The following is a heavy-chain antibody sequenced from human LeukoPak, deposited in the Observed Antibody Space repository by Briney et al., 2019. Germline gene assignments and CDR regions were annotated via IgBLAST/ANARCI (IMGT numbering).Heavy chain of an antibody. CDR1: GFTFGKYW. CDR2: IKLDGSEK. Sequence: TGGSLRLSCVASGFTFGKYWMSWVRQAPGKGLEWVANIKLDGSEKNYVDSVKGRFTISRDNARNSLYLQMNSLRAEDTAVYYCARDLPYSSSWYGFVSWGQGTLLTVSS. CDR3: ARDLPYSSSWYGFVS. V-gene: IGHV3-7*01. D-gene: IGHD6-13*01. J-gene: IGHJ4*02.